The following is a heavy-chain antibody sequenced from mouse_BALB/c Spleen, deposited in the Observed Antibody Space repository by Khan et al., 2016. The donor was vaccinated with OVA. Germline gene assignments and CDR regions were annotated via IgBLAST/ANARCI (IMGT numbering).Heavy chain of an antibody. D-gene: IGHD2-10*01. Sequence: QIQLVQSGPELKKPGETVKISCKASGYVFTKFGMNWVKQAPGKGLKWMGWINTYTGEATYADDFMGRFAFSLETSASTAYLQINNLKNEDTATYFCARPPYFSYVMGYWGQGTSVTVSS. CDR1: GYVFTKFG. J-gene: IGHJ4*01. CDR2: INTYTGEA. CDR3: ARPPYFSYVMGY. V-gene: IGHV9-3-1*01.